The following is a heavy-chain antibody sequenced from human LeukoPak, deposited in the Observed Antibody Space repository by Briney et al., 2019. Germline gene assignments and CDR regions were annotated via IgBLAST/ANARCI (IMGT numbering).Heavy chain of an antibody. CDR3: ARTGRLRFTGGFDI. V-gene: IGHV1-2*02. CDR2: INPNSGGT. CDR1: GYTFTGYY. D-gene: IGHD4-17*01. J-gene: IGHJ3*02. Sequence: ASVKVSCKASGYTFTGYYMHWVRQAPGQGLEWMGWINPNSGGTNYAQKFQGRVTMTRYTSISTAYMELSRLRSDDTAVYYCARTGRLRFTGGFDIWGQGTMVTVSS.